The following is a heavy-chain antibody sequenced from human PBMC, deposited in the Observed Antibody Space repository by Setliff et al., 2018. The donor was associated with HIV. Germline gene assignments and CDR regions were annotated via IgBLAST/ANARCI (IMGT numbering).Heavy chain of an antibody. CDR3: ARRQRKVGGGVALDY. Sequence: PSETLSLTCAVYGGSFSGYYWGWIRQHPGKGLEWIGYIYYSGNTKYNPSLKSRIYISIDTSKNQFFLKLNSVTAADTAVYYCARRQRKVGGGVALDYWGQGTLVTVSS. CDR1: GGSFSGYY. V-gene: IGHV4-59*01. J-gene: IGHJ4*02. D-gene: IGHD1-26*01. CDR2: IYYSGNT.